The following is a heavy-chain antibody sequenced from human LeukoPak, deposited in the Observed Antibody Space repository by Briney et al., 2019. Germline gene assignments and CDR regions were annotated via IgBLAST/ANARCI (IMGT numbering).Heavy chain of an antibody. CDR2: INPSSGGT. D-gene: IGHD3-9*01. CDR3: ARVPFYDILTGEPNWYFDL. CDR1: GYTFTGYY. J-gene: IGHJ2*01. V-gene: IGHV1-2*02. Sequence: ASVKVSCKASGYTFTGYYMHWVRQAPGQGLEWMGWINPSSGGTNYAQKFQGRVTMTRDTSISTAYMELSRLRSDDTAVYYCARVPFYDILTGEPNWYFDLWGRGTLVTVSS.